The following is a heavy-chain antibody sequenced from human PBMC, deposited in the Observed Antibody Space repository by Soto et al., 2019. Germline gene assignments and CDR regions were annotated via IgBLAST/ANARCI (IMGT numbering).Heavy chain of an antibody. J-gene: IGHJ6*02. D-gene: IGHD6-19*01. Sequence: QVQLVQSGAEVKKPGSSVKVSCKASGGTFSSYAISWVRQAPGQGLEWMGGIIPIFGTANYAQKFQGRVTITADESPSTAYMELSSLRSEDTAVYYCARERLPVAASGYYYGMDVWGQGTTVTVSS. CDR2: IIPIFGTA. V-gene: IGHV1-69*01. CDR1: GGTFSSYA. CDR3: ARERLPVAASGYYYGMDV.